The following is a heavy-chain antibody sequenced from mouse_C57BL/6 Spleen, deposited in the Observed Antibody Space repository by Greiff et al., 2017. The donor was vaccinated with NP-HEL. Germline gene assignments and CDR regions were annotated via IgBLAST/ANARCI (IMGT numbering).Heavy chain of an antibody. J-gene: IGHJ3*01. CDR1: GYAFSSSW. CDR3: ARRDYDYDEGFAY. D-gene: IGHD2-4*01. V-gene: IGHV1-82*01. Sequence: VQLQQSGPVLVKPGASVKISCKASGYAFSSSWMNWVKQRPGKGLEWIGRIYPGDGDTNYNGKFKGKATLTADKSSSTAYMQISSLTSEDSAVYFCARRDYDYDEGFAYWGQGTLVTVSA. CDR2: IYPGDGDT.